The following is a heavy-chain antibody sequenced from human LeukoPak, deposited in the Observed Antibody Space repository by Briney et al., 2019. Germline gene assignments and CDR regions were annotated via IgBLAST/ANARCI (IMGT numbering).Heavy chain of an antibody. J-gene: IGHJ4*02. CDR1: GYTFTGHY. D-gene: IGHD6-19*01. CDR2: INPSGGST. CDR3: ASSSGWYGEFDY. Sequence: ASVKVSCKASGYTFTGHYIHWVRQAPGQGLEWMGIINPSGGSTSYAQKFQGRVTVTRDMSTSTVYMELSSLRSEDTAVYYCASSSGWYGEFDYWGQGTLVTVSS. V-gene: IGHV1-46*01.